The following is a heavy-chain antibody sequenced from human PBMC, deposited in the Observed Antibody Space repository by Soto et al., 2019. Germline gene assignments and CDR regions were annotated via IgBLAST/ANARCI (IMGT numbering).Heavy chain of an antibody. J-gene: IGHJ6*02. CDR2: IYYSGST. V-gene: IGHV4-39*01. D-gene: IGHD1-7*01. CDR3: ARRVSWNSQSYYYYGMDV. CDR1: GGSISSSSYY. Sequence: SETLSLTCTVSGGSISSSSYYWGWIRQPPGMGLEWIGSIYYSGSTYYNPSLKSRVTISVDTSKNQFSLKLSSVTAADTAVYYCARRVSWNSQSYYYYGMDVWGQGTTVTVSS.